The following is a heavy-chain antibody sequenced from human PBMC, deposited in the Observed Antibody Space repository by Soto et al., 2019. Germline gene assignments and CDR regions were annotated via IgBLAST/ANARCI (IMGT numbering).Heavy chain of an antibody. CDR2: IYSGGST. Sequence: PGGSLRLSCAASGFTVSSNYMSWVRQAPGKGLEWVSVIYSGGSTYYADSVKGRFTISRDNSKNTLYLQMNSLRAEDTAVYYCARVDRYYYDSSGLGAFDIWGQGTMVTVSS. CDR3: ARVDRYYYDSSGLGAFDI. V-gene: IGHV3-53*01. D-gene: IGHD3-22*01. J-gene: IGHJ3*02. CDR1: GFTVSSNY.